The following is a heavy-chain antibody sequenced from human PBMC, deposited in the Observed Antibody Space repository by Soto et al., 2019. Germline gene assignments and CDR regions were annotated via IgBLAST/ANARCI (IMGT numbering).Heavy chain of an antibody. V-gene: IGHV3-23*01. CDR1: GFTFSSYA. CDR3: ARDLGYGDYVSYFDF. J-gene: IGHJ4*02. CDR2: ISGSSGST. Sequence: GGSLRLSCAASGFTFSSYAMSWVRQAPGKGLEWVSAISGSSGSTYYADSVKGRFTISRDNAKNSLYLQMNSLRDEDTAVYYCARDLGYGDYVSYFDFWGQGTPVTVSS. D-gene: IGHD4-17*01.